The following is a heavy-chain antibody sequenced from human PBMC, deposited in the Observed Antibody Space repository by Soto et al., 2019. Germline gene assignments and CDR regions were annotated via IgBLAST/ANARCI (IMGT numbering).Heavy chain of an antibody. J-gene: IGHJ6*02. V-gene: IGHV3-33*01. D-gene: IGHD6-13*01. CDR1: GFTFSSYG. Sequence: PGGSLRLSCAASGFTFSSYGMHWVRQAPGKGLEWVAVIWYDGSNKYYADSVKGRFTISRDNSKNTLYLQMNSLRAEDTAVYYCARSKSLAAAGTKLIYYYYGMDVWGQGTTVTVSS. CDR2: IWYDGSNK. CDR3: ARSKSLAAAGTKLIYYYYGMDV.